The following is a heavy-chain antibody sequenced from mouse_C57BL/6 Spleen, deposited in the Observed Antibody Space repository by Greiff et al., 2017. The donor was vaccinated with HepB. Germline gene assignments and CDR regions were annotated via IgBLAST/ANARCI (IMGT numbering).Heavy chain of an antibody. J-gene: IGHJ2*01. CDR1: GYTFTDYE. D-gene: IGHD1-1*01. CDR2: IDPETGGT. Sequence: QVHVKQSGAELVRPGASVTLSCKASGYTFTDYEMHWVKQTPVHGLEWIGAIDPETGGTAYNQKFKGKAILTADKSSSTAYMELRSLTSEDSAVYYCTRRATVVGDYFDYWGQGTTLTVSS. CDR3: TRRATVVGDYFDY. V-gene: IGHV1-15*01.